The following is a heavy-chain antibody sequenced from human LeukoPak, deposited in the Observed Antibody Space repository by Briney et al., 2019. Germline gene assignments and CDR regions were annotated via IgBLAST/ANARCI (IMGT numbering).Heavy chain of an antibody. CDR1: GGSISSSSHY. CDR3: ARRPASNYYDTSAAFDI. J-gene: IGHJ3*02. V-gene: IGHV4-39*01. Sequence: SETLSLTCTVSGGSISSSSHYWGGIRRPPGTGLEWIGTIYYSGSTYYNPSLKSRVTISVDTSKNQFSLKLSSVTAADTAVYYCARRPASNYYDTSAAFDIWGQGTMVTVSS. CDR2: IYYSGST. D-gene: IGHD3-22*01.